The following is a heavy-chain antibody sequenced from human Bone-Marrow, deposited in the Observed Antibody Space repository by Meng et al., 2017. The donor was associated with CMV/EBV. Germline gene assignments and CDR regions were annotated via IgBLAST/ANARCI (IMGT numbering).Heavy chain of an antibody. CDR3: ARQAAGNGWAHYYYYGMDV. CDR1: GFTFDDYG. Sequence: EFLKIYCAASGFTFDDYGMSWVRQAPGKGLEWVSGINWNGGSTGYADSVKGRFTISRDNSKNTLYLQMNSLRAEDTAVYYCARQAAGNGWAHYYYYGMDVWGQGTTVTVSS. V-gene: IGHV3-20*04. D-gene: IGHD6-13*01. J-gene: IGHJ6*02. CDR2: INWNGGST.